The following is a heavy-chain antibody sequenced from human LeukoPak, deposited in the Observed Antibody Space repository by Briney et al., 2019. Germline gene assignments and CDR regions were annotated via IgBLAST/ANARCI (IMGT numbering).Heavy chain of an antibody. J-gene: IGHJ3*02. CDR3: ARDDALGDNALDI. CDR1: GFTFSGYG. D-gene: IGHD3-16*01. Sequence: GGSLRLSCAPSGFTFSGYGMHWVRQAPGKGLGWGAVILNDGSKEKYTDSLKGRFTISRDNSKNTLFLQMNSLRAEDTAVYYCARDDALGDNALDICGQGTMVTVSS. V-gene: IGHV3-33*01. CDR2: ILNDGSKE.